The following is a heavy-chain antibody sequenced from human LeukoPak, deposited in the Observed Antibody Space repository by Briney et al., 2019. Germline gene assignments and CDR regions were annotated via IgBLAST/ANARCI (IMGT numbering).Heavy chain of an antibody. V-gene: IGHV1-69*04. CDR2: IIPILGIA. CDR3: ASTSGSYRNAFDI. CDR1: GGTFSSYA. Sequence: SVKVSCKASGGTFSSYAISWVRQAPGQGLEWMGRIIPILGIANYAQKFQGRVTITADKSTSTAYMELGSLRSEDTAVYYCASTSGSYRNAFDIWGQGTMVTVSS. D-gene: IGHD3-10*01. J-gene: IGHJ3*02.